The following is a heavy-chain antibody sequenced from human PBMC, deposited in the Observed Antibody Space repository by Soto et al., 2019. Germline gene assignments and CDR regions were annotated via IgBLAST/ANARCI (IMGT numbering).Heavy chain of an antibody. CDR3: ARIRFSSSWYGWRFDY. J-gene: IGHJ4*02. CDR1: GFSLSNARMG. D-gene: IGHD6-13*01. Sequence: GSGPTLVNPTETLTLTCTVSGFSLSNARMGVSWIRQPPGKALEWLAHIFSNDEKSYSTSLKSRLTISKDTSKSQVVLTMTNMDPVDTATYYCARIRFSSSWYGWRFDYWGQGTLVTVSS. V-gene: IGHV2-26*01. CDR2: IFSNDEK.